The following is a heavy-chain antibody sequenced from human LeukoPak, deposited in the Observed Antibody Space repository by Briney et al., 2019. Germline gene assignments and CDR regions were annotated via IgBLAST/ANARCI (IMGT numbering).Heavy chain of an antibody. CDR3: ARPRVVGATLDAFDV. V-gene: IGHV5-51*01. CDR2: IYPGDSDT. CDR1: GSIFTSYW. Sequence: GESLQISCQGSGSIFTSYWIAWVRPLPGKGLEWMGIIYPGDSDTRYSPSFQAQVTISADKSVSTADLRWSSLVASDTAIDYCARPRVVGATLDAFDVWGQGTMVTVAS. D-gene: IGHD2-15*01. J-gene: IGHJ3*01.